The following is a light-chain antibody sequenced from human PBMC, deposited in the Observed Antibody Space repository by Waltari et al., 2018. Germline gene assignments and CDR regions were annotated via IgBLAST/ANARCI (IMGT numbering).Light chain of an antibody. V-gene: IGKV3-20*01. Sequence: EFVLTQPPATLSLSPGERATLSCRASHSVGGTLAWYQQKPGQAPRLLMYGASIRTPGTPDRFSGSGSGTDFSLTISRLDPEDFAVYYCQHYVRLPGTFGQGTKVEIK. CDR2: GAS. J-gene: IGKJ1*01. CDR3: QHYVRLPGT. CDR1: HSVGGT.